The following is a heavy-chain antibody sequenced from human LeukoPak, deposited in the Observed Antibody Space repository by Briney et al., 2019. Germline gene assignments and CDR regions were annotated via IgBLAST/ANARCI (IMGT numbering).Heavy chain of an antibody. CDR1: GYTFTSYG. D-gene: IGHD3-3*01. Sequence: AAVKVFCKASGYTFTSYGISWWRQAPGQGLEWMGWISSYNGNTNYAQKLPRRVTMTTDTSTSTAYMAMRTLRLDDRAVYSSASDILEWTNYYFDSWGQGTLVTVSS. CDR2: ISSYNGNT. CDR3: ASDILEWTNYYFDS. V-gene: IGHV1-18*01. J-gene: IGHJ4*02.